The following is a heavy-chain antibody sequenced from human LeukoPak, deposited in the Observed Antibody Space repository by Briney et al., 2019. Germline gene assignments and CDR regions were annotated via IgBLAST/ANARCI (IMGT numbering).Heavy chain of an antibody. D-gene: IGHD6-19*01. Sequence: GGSLRLSCAASGFTFSSYSMNWVRQAPGKGLEWVSYISSGSRSYISSGSSTRYYADSVKGRFTISRDNAKNSLYLQMNSLRAEDTAVYYCARVRAGREVAGRVLDYYYYYMDVWGKGTTVTVSS. CDR3: ARVRAGREVAGRVLDYYYYYMDV. CDR1: GFTFSSYS. V-gene: IGHV3-48*04. CDR2: ISSGSSTR. J-gene: IGHJ6*03.